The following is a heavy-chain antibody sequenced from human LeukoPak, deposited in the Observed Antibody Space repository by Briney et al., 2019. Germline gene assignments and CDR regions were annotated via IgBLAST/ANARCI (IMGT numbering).Heavy chain of an antibody. V-gene: IGHV1-2*02. J-gene: IGHJ5*02. Sequence: ASVKVSCKASGYTFTDYYMHWVRQAPGQGLEWMGWINPNSGGTNYAQKFQGRVTMTRDTSISTAYMELSRLRSDDTAVYYCARPLDYGDYLWGQGTLVTVSS. CDR2: INPNSGGT. CDR3: ARPLDYGDYL. D-gene: IGHD4-17*01. CDR1: GYTFTDYY.